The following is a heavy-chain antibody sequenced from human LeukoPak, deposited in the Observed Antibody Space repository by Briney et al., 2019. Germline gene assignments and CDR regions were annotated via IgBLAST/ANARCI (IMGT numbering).Heavy chain of an antibody. J-gene: IGHJ4*02. CDR1: GFTFTNYW. Sequence: GGSLRLSCVASGFTFTNYWMSWVRQAPGKGLEWVANIKYDGSEKYYVDSVKGRFTISRDNAKNSLYLQMNSLRDEDTAVYCCARLLVWGQGTLVTVSS. CDR3: ARLLV. CDR2: IKYDGSEK. D-gene: IGHD2-8*02. V-gene: IGHV3-7*01.